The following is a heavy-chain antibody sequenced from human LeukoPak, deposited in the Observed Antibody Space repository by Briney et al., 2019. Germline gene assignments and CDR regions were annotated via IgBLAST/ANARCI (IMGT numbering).Heavy chain of an antibody. Sequence: SVKVSCKASGGTFSSYAISWVRQAPGQGLEWMGGIIPIFGTANYAQKFQGRVTITTDESTSTACMELSCQRSEDTAVYYCAREGMGLNAPYDYWGQGTLVTVSS. CDR1: GGTFSSYA. J-gene: IGHJ4*02. CDR3: AREGMGLNAPYDY. V-gene: IGHV1-69*05. D-gene: IGHD4/OR15-4a*01. CDR2: IIPIFGTA.